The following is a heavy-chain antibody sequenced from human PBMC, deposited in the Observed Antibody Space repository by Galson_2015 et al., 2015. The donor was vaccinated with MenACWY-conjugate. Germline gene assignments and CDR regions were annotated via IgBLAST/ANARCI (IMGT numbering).Heavy chain of an antibody. J-gene: IGHJ4*02. Sequence: SVKVSCKASGFTFTSSAVQWVRQARGQRLEWIGWIVVGSGNTNYAQKFQERVTITRDMSTSTAYMELSSLRSEDTAVYYCAAFYCSSTSCPIGWGGIAAAGIPYWGQGTLVTVSS. V-gene: IGHV1-58*01. CDR1: GFTFTSSA. CDR3: AAFYCSSTSCPIGWGGIAAAGIPY. D-gene: IGHD2-2*01. CDR2: IVVGSGNT.